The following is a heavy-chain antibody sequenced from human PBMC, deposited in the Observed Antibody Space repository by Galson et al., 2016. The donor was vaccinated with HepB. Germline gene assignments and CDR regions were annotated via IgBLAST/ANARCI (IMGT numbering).Heavy chain of an antibody. CDR2: IYYSGST. CDR1: GGSISSSRYY. CDR3: ARHAPNEGSGWILYFDL. Sequence: SETLSLTCNVSGGSISSSRYYWGWIRQPPGKGLEWIGSIYYSGSTYYTPSLRSRVSISVDTSKNQFSLKLSSVTAADTGVYYCARHAPNEGSGWILYFDLWGRGTLVTVSS. J-gene: IGHJ2*01. V-gene: IGHV4-39*01. D-gene: IGHD6-19*01.